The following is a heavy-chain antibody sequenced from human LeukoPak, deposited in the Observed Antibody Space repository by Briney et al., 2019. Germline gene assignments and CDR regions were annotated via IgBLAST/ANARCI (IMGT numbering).Heavy chain of an antibody. CDR3: AKREDYDILTGAFDI. CDR1: GFTLSSYA. Sequence: GGSLRLSCAASGFTLSSYAMSWVRQAPGKGLEWVSAISGSGGSTYYADSVKGRFTISRDNSKNTLYLQMNSLRAEDTAVYYCAKREDYDILTGAFDIWGQGTMVTVSS. CDR2: ISGSGGST. J-gene: IGHJ3*02. D-gene: IGHD3-9*01. V-gene: IGHV3-23*01.